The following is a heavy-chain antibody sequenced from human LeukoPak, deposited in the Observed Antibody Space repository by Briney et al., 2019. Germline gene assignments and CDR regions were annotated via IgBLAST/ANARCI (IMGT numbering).Heavy chain of an antibody. J-gene: IGHJ6*03. Sequence: PSETLSLTCTVSGGSISSHYWSWIRQPPGKGLEWIGYIYYSGSTNYNPSLKSRVTISVDTSKNQFSLKLSSETAADTAVYYCARVERFLEWFYMDVWGKGTTVTVSS. CDR2: IYYSGST. D-gene: IGHD3-3*01. V-gene: IGHV4-59*11. CDR3: ARVERFLEWFYMDV. CDR1: GGSISSHY.